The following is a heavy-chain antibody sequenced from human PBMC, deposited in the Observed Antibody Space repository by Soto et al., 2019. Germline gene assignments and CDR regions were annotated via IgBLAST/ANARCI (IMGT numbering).Heavy chain of an antibody. CDR3: AHTIVVVPTAHDAFDV. J-gene: IGHJ3*01. V-gene: IGHV2-5*02. CDR2: LYWDDDN. D-gene: IGHD2-2*01. CDR1: GFSLSSIGVG. Sequence: QITLKESGPTLVKPTQTLTPTCTFSGFSLSSIGVGVGWIRQPPGKALEWLGILYWDDDNHYSPSLKSRISIAKDTSKDQVVLTLTNMDPVDTATYYCAHTIVVVPTAHDAFDVWGQGTMVTVSS.